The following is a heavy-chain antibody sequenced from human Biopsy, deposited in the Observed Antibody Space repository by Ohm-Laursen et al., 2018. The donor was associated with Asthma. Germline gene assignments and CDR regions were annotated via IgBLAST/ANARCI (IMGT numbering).Heavy chain of an antibody. CDR1: GYTFNSAG. D-gene: IGHD3-10*01. J-gene: IGHJ6*02. V-gene: IGHV1-18*01. CDR2: ISVYNGNT. CDR3: ARAVDYSHYYGIDV. Sequence: SVKVSCKASGYTFNSAGITWVRQAPGQGLEWMGWISVYNGNTKVAQKLQDRVTMITDTSTSTAYMELRSLRSNDTAVYFCARAVDYSHYYGIDVWGQGTTVTVS.